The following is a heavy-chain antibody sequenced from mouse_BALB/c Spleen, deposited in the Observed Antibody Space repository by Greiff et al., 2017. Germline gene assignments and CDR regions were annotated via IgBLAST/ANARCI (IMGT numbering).Heavy chain of an antibody. CDR2: ISSGGST. Sequence: EVKLMESGGGLVKPGGSLKLSCAASGFTFSSYAMSWVRQTPEKRLEWVASISSGGSTYYPDSVKGRFTISRDNARNILYLQMSSLRSEDTAMYYCARGPGTFYFDYWGQGTTLTVSS. CDR3: ARGPGTFYFDY. V-gene: IGHV5-6-5*01. D-gene: IGHD2-14*01. CDR1: GFTFSSYA. J-gene: IGHJ2*01.